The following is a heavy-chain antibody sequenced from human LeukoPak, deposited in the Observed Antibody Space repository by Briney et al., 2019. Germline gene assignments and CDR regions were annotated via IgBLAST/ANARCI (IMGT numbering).Heavy chain of an antibody. CDR1: GYSISSGYY. J-gene: IGHJ4*02. CDR2: IDQSGST. Sequence: PSETLSLTCTVSGYSISSGYYWGCIRQPPGKGLEWIGSIDQSGSTYYNPSLKSRVTISVDTSKNQFSLKLRSVMAADTAVYYCARAYCVGDCTVLHIYFDNWGQGTLVTVSS. D-gene: IGHD2-21*02. CDR3: ARAYCVGDCTVLHIYFDN. V-gene: IGHV4-38-2*02.